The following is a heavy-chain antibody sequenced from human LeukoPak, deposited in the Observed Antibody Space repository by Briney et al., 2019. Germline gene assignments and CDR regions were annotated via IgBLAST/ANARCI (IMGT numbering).Heavy chain of an antibody. CDR2: INHRGST. D-gene: IGHD1-14*01. J-gene: IGHJ5*02. Sequence: PSETLSLTCAVYGGSFSGYYWNWVRQPPGKGLEWIGEINHRGSTNYNPSLNRRVTISVHTSKHQFSLKLSSVTAADPAVYYCARDQQYHRPAGWFDPWGQGTLVTVSS. CDR1: GGSFSGYY. V-gene: IGHV4-34*01. CDR3: ARDQQYHRPAGWFDP.